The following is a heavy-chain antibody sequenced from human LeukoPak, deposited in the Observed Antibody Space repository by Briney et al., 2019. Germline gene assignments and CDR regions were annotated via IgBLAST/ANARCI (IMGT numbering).Heavy chain of an antibody. CDR3: AESDSSGWSGLSDY. V-gene: IGHV3-9*01. CDR2: ISWNSGSI. J-gene: IGHJ4*02. Sequence: GGSLRLSCAASGFTFDDYAMHWVRQAPGKGLEWVSGISWNSGSIGYADSVKGRFTISRDNAKNSLYLQMNSLRAEDTALYYCAESDSSGWSGLSDYWGQGTLVTVSS. CDR1: GFTFDDYA. D-gene: IGHD6-19*01.